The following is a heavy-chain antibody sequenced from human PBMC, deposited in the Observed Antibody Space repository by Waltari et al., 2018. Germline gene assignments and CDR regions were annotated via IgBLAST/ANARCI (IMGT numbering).Heavy chain of an antibody. J-gene: IGHJ4*02. Sequence: SGDEVKKPGASVTVSCKASGYNFTNYDISWVRQAAGQGLEWMGWMNPDSGNTGYAQRIQGRVTMTRNTSISTAYMELSSLRSEDTAVYYCARTYYDFWTGSYWVHYFDDWGQGTLVTVSS. D-gene: IGHD3-3*01. CDR3: ARTYYDFWTGSYWVHYFDD. V-gene: IGHV1-8*01. CDR2: MNPDSGNT. CDR1: GYNFTNYD.